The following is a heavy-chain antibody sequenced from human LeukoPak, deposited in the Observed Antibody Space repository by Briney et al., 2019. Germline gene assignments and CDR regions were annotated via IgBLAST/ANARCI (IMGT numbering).Heavy chain of an antibody. CDR2: ISYDGSNK. D-gene: IGHD6-13*01. Sequence: GRSLRLSCAASGFTFSSYAMHWVRQAPGKGLEWVAVISYDGSNKYYADSVKGRFTISRDNSKNTLYLQMNSLRAEDTAVYYCAKGSSSSWYVFDYWGQGTLVTVSS. CDR1: GFTFSSYA. V-gene: IGHV3-30*04. J-gene: IGHJ4*02. CDR3: AKGSSSSWYVFDY.